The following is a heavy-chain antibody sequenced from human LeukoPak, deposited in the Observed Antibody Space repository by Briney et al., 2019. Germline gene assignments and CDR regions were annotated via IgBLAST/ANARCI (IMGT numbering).Heavy chain of an antibody. CDR2: IYTSGST. V-gene: IGHV4-4*07. Sequence: SETLSLTCSFSGDSISSGYYWGWIRPPAGKGLEWIGRIYTSGSTNYNPSLKSRVTMSVDTSKNQFSLKLSSVTAADTAVYYCARDLNRLGYCSSTSCSGDAFDIWGQGTMVTVSS. CDR1: GDSISSGYY. D-gene: IGHD2-2*03. J-gene: IGHJ3*02. CDR3: ARDLNRLGYCSSTSCSGDAFDI.